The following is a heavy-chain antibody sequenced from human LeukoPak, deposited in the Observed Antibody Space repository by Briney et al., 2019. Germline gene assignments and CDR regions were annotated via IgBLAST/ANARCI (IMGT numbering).Heavy chain of an antibody. Sequence: PGGSLRLSCAVSGFPFSSYAMSWVRQAPGKGLEWVSGISGSGDDTYYAASVKGRFTVSRDTSKNTLYLQMNSLRAEDTAVYYCAKVPLNTVMVSPTFDYWGQGTLVTVSS. CDR3: AKVPLNTVMVSPTFDY. J-gene: IGHJ4*02. CDR2: ISGSGDDT. D-gene: IGHD5-18*01. V-gene: IGHV3-23*01. CDR1: GFPFSSYA.